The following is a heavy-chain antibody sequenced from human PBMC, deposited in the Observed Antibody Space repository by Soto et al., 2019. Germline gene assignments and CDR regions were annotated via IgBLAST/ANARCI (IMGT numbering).Heavy chain of an antibody. Sequence: EVQLLEFGGGLVQPGGSLRLSCAASGFTFSGYAMNWVRQAPGKGLEWVSTISGSGSNTYYADSVKGRFTISRDNSRNTLYLQMNSLSAEDTAVYFDVWGRGTLVTVSS. CDR1: GFTFSGYA. CDR2: ISGSGSNT. J-gene: IGHJ2*01. CDR3: V. V-gene: IGHV3-23*01.